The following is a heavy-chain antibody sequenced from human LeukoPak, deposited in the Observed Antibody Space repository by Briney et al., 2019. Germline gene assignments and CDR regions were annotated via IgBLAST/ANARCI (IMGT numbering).Heavy chain of an antibody. CDR3: AREGGDKGYYDSSGYMTYYFDY. V-gene: IGHV1-18*01. D-gene: IGHD3-22*01. CDR2: ISAYNGNT. Sequence: GASVKVSCKASGYTFTSYGISWVRQAPGQGLEWMGWISAYNGNTNYAQKLQGRVTMTTDTSTSTAYMELRSLRSDDTAVYYCAREGGDKGYYDSSGYMTYYFDYWGQGTLVTVSS. CDR1: GYTFTSYG. J-gene: IGHJ4*02.